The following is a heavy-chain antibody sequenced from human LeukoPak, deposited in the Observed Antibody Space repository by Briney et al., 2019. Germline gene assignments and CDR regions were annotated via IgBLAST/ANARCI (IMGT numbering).Heavy chain of an antibody. CDR3: ARFSSIAAAFDY. CDR2: IYYSGST. J-gene: IGHJ4*02. Sequence: SETLSLTWTVSGDSISSYYCSWIRQPPGKGLEWIGYIYYSGSTSYNPSLKSRATISLDTTNNQFSLKLRSVTAADTAVYYCARFSSIAAAFDYWGLGTLVTVSS. V-gene: IGHV4-59*12. D-gene: IGHD6-13*01. CDR1: GDSISSYY.